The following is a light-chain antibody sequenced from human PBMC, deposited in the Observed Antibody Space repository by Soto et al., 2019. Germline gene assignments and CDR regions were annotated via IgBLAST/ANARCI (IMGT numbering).Light chain of an antibody. V-gene: IGLV2-14*01. CDR3: SSYTSSRGYV. CDR1: SRDVGGYNY. Sequence: QSALTQPASVSGSPGQSITISCTGTSRDVGGYNYVSWYQQHPGKAPKLMIYDVSNRPSGVSNRFSGSKSGNTASLTISGLQAEDEADYYCSSYTSSRGYVFGTGTKLTVL. J-gene: IGLJ1*01. CDR2: DVS.